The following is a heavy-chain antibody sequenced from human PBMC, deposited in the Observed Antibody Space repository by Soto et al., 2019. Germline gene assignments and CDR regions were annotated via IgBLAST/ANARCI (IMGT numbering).Heavy chain of an antibody. Sequence: GSLRLSCAASGFTFSDYWMYWVRQAPGKGLEWVSGIGGSGATTYYAHSVKGRFTISRDNSKNTLYLQMNSLRAEDTAVYYCAKDRLSSPCTWFDSWGQGTLVTVSS. D-gene: IGHD5-12*01. CDR2: IGGSGATT. CDR3: AKDRLSSPCTWFDS. V-gene: IGHV3-23*01. J-gene: IGHJ5*01. CDR1: GFTFSDYW.